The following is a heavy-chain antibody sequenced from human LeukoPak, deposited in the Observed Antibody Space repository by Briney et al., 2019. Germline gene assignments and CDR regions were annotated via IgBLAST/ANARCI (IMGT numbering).Heavy chain of an antibody. D-gene: IGHD3-10*01. CDR3: ARALSSGSYVWFDS. Sequence: SETLSLTCTVSGGSISSGGYYWSWIRQHPGKGLEWIGYIYYSGSTYYNPSLKSRVTISVDTSKNQFSLKLSSVTAADTAVYYCARALSSGSYVWFDSWGQGTLITVSS. V-gene: IGHV4-31*03. J-gene: IGHJ5*01. CDR2: IYYSGST. CDR1: GGSISSGGYY.